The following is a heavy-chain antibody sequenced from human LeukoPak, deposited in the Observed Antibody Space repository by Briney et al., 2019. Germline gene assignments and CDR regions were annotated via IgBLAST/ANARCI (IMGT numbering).Heavy chain of an antibody. D-gene: IGHD5-18*01. CDR1: GFTVSSNY. J-gene: IGHJ4*02. CDR3: ASSLGYGYEI. CDR2: IYSGGST. Sequence: TGGSLRLSCAASGFTVSSNYMGWVRQAPGKGLEWVSVIYSGGSTYYADSVRGRFTISRDNSKNTLYLQMNSLRAEDTAVYYCASSLGYGYEIWGQGTLVTVSS. V-gene: IGHV3-53*01.